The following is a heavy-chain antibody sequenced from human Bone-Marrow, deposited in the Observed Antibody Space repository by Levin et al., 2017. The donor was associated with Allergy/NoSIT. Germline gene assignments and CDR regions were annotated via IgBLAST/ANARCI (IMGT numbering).Heavy chain of an antibody. CDR3: VRLVLHCSSGRCNWHGMDV. CDR1: GFTFSDYY. V-gene: IGHV3-11*01. Sequence: RAGGSLRLSCAVSGFTFSDYYMTWIRQAPGKGLEWISYISNTGYTIYYSDSVRGRFTMSRDNAKNSLHLQMNSLRAEDTAVYFCVRLVLHCSSGRCNWHGMDVWGQGTTVTVSS. CDR2: ISNTGYTI. J-gene: IGHJ6*02. D-gene: IGHD2-15*01.